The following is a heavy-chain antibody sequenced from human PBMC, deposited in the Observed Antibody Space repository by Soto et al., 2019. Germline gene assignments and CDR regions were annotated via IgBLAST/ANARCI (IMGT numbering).Heavy chain of an antibody. CDR3: ARGRYGDY. V-gene: IGHV1-18*01. Sequence: QVHLVQSGAEVKKPGASVKVSCKGSGYAFTTYGITWVRQAPGQGLEWMGWISAHNGNTNYAQKLQDRVTVTRDTSTSTAYMELRSLRSDDTAVYSCARGRYGDYWGQGALVTGSS. CDR1: GYAFTTYG. J-gene: IGHJ4*02. D-gene: IGHD1-1*01. CDR2: ISAHNGNT.